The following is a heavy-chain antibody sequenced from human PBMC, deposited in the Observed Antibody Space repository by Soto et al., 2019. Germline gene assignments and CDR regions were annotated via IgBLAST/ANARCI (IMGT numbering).Heavy chain of an antibody. CDR2: ISSSSYI. CDR1: GFPFSSYS. Sequence: EVQLVESGGGLVKPGGSLRLSCAASGFPFSSYSMNWVRQAPGKGLEWVSSISSSSYIYYADSLQGRFTISRDNAKNSLYLQMNSLRAEDTAVYYCARGSPMATITFFAYWGQGPLVTVSS. V-gene: IGHV3-21*01. D-gene: IGHD5-12*01. J-gene: IGHJ4*02. CDR3: ARGSPMATITFFAY.